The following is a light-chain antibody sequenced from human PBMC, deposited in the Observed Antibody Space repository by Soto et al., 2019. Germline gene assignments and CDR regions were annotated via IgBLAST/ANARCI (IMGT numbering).Light chain of an antibody. V-gene: IGLV2-23*01. Sequence: QSVLTQPASVSGSPGQSITISCTGTSSDVGSYNLVSWYQQPPGKAPKPMIYEARKRPSGVSNRFSGSKSGNTASLTISGLQAEDEADYYCCSYAGSSTLLFGTGTKVTVL. J-gene: IGLJ1*01. CDR2: EAR. CDR1: SSDVGSYNL. CDR3: CSYAGSSTLL.